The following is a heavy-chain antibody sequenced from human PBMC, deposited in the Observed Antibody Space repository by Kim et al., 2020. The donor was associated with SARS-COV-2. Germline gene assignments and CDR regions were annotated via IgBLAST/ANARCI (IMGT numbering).Heavy chain of an antibody. CDR2: ISSSGSTI. D-gene: IGHD5-12*01. CDR1: GFTFSDYY. V-gene: IGHV3-11*04. Sequence: GGSLRLSCAASGFTFSDYYMSWIRQAPGKGLEWVSYISSSGSTIYYADSVKGRFTISRDNAKNSLYLQMNSLRAEDTAVYYCARDRVGYSGYDWAFDIWGQGTMVTVSS. J-gene: IGHJ3*02. CDR3: ARDRVGYSGYDWAFDI.